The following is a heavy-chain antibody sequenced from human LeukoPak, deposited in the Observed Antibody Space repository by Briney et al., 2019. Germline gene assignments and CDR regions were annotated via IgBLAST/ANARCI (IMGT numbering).Heavy chain of an antibody. CDR1: GYTFTSYG. CDR3: ARVAVGYCSSTSCYGDFDY. Sequence: ASVKVSCKASGYTFTSYGISWVRPAPGQGLEWMGWISAYNGNTNYAQKLQGRVTMTTDTSTSTAYMELRSLRSDDTAVYYCARVAVGYCSSTSCYGDFDYWGQGTLVTVSS. D-gene: IGHD2-2*03. J-gene: IGHJ4*02. CDR2: ISAYNGNT. V-gene: IGHV1-18*01.